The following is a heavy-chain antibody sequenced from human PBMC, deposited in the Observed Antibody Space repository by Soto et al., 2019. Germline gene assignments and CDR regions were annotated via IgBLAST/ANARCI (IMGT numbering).Heavy chain of an antibody. Sequence: PGASLTISYKVSGYTFTNYWIGWVRQMPGKGPEWMGIIYPGDSDTKYNPSFQGQVTISADKSITTTYLQWSSLKASDTAIYYCAASIFYYGMDVWGQGTTVTVSS. CDR1: GYTFTNYW. V-gene: IGHV5-51*01. J-gene: IGHJ6*02. CDR3: AASIFYYGMDV. CDR2: IYPGDSDT.